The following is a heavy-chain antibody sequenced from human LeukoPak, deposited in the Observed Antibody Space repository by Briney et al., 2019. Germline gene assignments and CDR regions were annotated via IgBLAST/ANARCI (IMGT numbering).Heavy chain of an antibody. J-gene: IGHJ6*02. V-gene: IGHV3-30-3*01. CDR3: ARGGFATALHYYYYGMDV. CDR2: ISYDGSNK. Sequence: GGSLRLSCAASGFTFSSYAMSWVRQAPGKGLEWVAVISYDGSNKYYADSVKGRFTISRDNSKNTLYLQMNSLRAEDTAVYYCARGGFATALHYYYYGMDVWGQGTTVTVSS. D-gene: IGHD2-15*01. CDR1: GFTFSSYA.